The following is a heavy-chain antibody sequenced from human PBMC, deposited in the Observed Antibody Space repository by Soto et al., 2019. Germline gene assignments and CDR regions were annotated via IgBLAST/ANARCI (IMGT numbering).Heavy chain of an antibody. Sequence: QVQLVESGGGVVQPGRSLRLSCAASGFTFTTYAIHWVRQAPGKGLEWVAVISNDGRGKYYADSVKGRFTISTDNSKNTLYLQMNSLRSGDTAVYYCARDQCFGGGRTCYYFDSWGQGTLVTVSS. CDR1: GFTFTTYA. J-gene: IGHJ4*02. CDR2: ISNDGRGK. CDR3: ARDQCFGGGRTCYYFDS. D-gene: IGHD2-15*01. V-gene: IGHV3-30*04.